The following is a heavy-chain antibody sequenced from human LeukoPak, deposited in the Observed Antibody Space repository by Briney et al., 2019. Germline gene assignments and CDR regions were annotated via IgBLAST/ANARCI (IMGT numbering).Heavy chain of an antibody. CDR1: GFTFSNYW. V-gene: IGHV3-7*01. CDR3: ARSQEYHDFWSGYYRGYYYYGMDV. Sequence: GGSLRLSCAASGFTFSNYWMSWVRQAPGKGLEWVANIKQDGSEKYYVDSVKGRFTISRGNAKNSLYLQMNSLRAEDTAVYYCARSQEYHDFWSGYYRGYYYYGMDVWGQGTTVTVSS. D-gene: IGHD3-3*01. J-gene: IGHJ6*02. CDR2: IKQDGSEK.